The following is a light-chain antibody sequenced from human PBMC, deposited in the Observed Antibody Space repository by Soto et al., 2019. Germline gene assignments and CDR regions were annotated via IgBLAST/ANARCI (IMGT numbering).Light chain of an antibody. CDR1: SSDVGGYNY. Sequence: QSALTQPASVSGSPGQSITISCTGTSSDVGGYNYVSWYQQHPGKAPKLMIYEVSNRPPGVSNRFSGSKSGNTASLTISGLQAEDEADYYCCSYTSSSTLFGGGTKLTVL. CDR3: CSYTSSSTL. CDR2: EVS. J-gene: IGLJ2*01. V-gene: IGLV2-14*01.